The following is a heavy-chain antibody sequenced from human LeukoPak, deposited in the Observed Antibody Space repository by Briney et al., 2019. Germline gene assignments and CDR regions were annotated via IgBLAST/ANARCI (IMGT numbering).Heavy chain of an antibody. Sequence: GGSLRLSCAASGFTVSSNYMSWVRQAPGKGLEWVSVIYSGGSTYYADSVKGRFTISRDNSKNTLYLQMNSLRAEATAVYYCARDQYYYDSSGYYPIYYYYYMDVWGKGTTVTVSS. D-gene: IGHD3-22*01. J-gene: IGHJ6*03. CDR3: ARDQYYYDSSGYYPIYYYYYMDV. V-gene: IGHV3-53*01. CDR1: GFTVSSNY. CDR2: IYSGGST.